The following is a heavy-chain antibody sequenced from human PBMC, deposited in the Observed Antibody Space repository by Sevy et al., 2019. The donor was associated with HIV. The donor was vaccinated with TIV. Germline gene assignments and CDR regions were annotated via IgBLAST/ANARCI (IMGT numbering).Heavy chain of an antibody. CDR3: ASALRPYSFDTSTYFDY. V-gene: IGHV4-59*11. D-gene: IGHD3-22*01. Sequence: SETLSLTCTVSGASISSHYWSWIRQPPGKGLEWIGYIYYSGSTNYNPSLKSRVTRSVDTSKNQFSLKLRSVTAADTAMYYCASALRPYSFDTSTYFDYWGQGTLVTVSS. CDR1: GASISSHY. CDR2: IYYSGST. J-gene: IGHJ4*02.